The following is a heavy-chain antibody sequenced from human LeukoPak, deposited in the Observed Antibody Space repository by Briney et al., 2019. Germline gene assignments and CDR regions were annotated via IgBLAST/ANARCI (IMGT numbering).Heavy chain of an antibody. CDR3: ATASDGWELEAWFDP. D-gene: IGHD1-26*01. Sequence: SVKVSCKPSGGTFSSYAISWVRQAPGQGLEWMGRIVPILGIANYAQKFQGRVTITADKSTSTAYMELSSLRSEDTAVYYCATASDGWELEAWFDPWGQGTLVTVSS. J-gene: IGHJ5*02. CDR1: GGTFSSYA. CDR2: IVPILGIA. V-gene: IGHV1-69*04.